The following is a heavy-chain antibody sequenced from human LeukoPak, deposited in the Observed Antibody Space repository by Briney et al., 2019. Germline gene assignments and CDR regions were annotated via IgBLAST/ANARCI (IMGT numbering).Heavy chain of an antibody. Sequence: ASVKLSCKASGYTFTVYYVRWVREAPGQGLEWMGGITLNSGGTNYTQTSKGRVTMTGDTSISTAYMGLSRLRSEDTAVYYCARDRSDYVWGSYRYTGFDYWGQGTLVTVSS. D-gene: IGHD3-16*02. CDR2: ITLNSGGT. CDR3: ARDRSDYVWGSYRYTGFDY. CDR1: GYTFTVYY. J-gene: IGHJ4*02. V-gene: IGHV1-2*02.